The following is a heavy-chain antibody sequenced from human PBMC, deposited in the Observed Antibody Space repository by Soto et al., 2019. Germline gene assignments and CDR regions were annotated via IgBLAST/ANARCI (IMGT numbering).Heavy chain of an antibody. Sequence: QVQLMQSGAEVKKPGSSVKVSCKASGGTFSTSAISWVRQAPGEGLEWVGGIMPVFATPDYAQKFQGRVTISADESTTTAYLELTSLTTDDTAVYYCAREKDRQHSGGNYYYILDVWGQGTAITVSS. J-gene: IGHJ6*02. V-gene: IGHV1-69*12. CDR1: GGTFSTSA. CDR3: AREKDRQHSGGNYYYILDV. CDR2: IMPVFATP.